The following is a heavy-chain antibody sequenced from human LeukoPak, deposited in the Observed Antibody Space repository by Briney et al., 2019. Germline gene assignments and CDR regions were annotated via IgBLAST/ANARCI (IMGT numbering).Heavy chain of an antibody. J-gene: IGHJ4*02. CDR1: GFTFSSYG. CDR3: ARGNRYSYGHNFDY. D-gene: IGHD5-18*01. CDR2: IWYDGSNK. V-gene: IGHV3-33*01. Sequence: GGSLRLSCAASGFTFSSYGMHWVRQAPGKGLEWVAVIWYDGSNKYYADFVKGRFTISRDNSKNTLYLQMNSLRAEDTAVYYCARGNRYSYGHNFDYWGQGTLVTVSS.